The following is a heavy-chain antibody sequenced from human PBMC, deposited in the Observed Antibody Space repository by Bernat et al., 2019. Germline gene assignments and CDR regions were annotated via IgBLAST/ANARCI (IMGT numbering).Heavy chain of an antibody. Sequence: QVRLVESGGGVVQPGRSLRLSCAASGFTFSSYGMHWVRQAPGKGLEWVAVIWYDGSNKYYADSVKGRFTITRDNSKNTLYLRMNSLGAEDTAVYYCARDGGYSYGTEFSDYWGQGTLVTVSS. CDR3: ARDGGYSYGTEFSDY. J-gene: IGHJ4*02. V-gene: IGHV3-33*01. D-gene: IGHD5-18*01. CDR1: GFTFSSYG. CDR2: IWYDGSNK.